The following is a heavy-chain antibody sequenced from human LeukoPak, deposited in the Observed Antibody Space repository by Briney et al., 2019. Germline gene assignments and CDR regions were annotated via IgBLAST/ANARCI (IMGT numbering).Heavy chain of an antibody. V-gene: IGHV3-30*18. Sequence: GRSLRLSCAASGFTFSSYGMHWVRQAPGKGLEWVAVISYDGSNKYYADSVKGRFTTSRDNSKNTLYLQMNSLRPEDTAVYYCAKGAYYAPDYGMDVWGQGTTVTVSS. CDR3: AKGAYYAPDYGMDV. CDR2: ISYDGSNK. CDR1: GFTFSSYG. D-gene: IGHD3-3*01. J-gene: IGHJ6*02.